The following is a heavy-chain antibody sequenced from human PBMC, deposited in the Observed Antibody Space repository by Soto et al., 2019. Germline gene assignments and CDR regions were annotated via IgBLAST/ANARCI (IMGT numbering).Heavy chain of an antibody. CDR1: GYTFTSYA. Sequence: ASVKVSCKASGYTFTSYAMHWVRQAPGQRLEWMGWINAGNGNTKYSQKFQGRVTITRDTSASTAYMELSSLRSEDTAVYYCSRSVLLWFGERPGNYYFDYWGQGTLVTVSS. CDR2: INAGNGNT. V-gene: IGHV1-3*01. J-gene: IGHJ4*02. D-gene: IGHD3-10*01. CDR3: SRSVLLWFGERPGNYYFDY.